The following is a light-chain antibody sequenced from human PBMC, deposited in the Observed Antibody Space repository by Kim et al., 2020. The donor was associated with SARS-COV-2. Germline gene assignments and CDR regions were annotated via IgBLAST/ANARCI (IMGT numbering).Light chain of an antibody. Sequence: QLVLTQSPSASASLGASVKLTCTLNSGPSTHAIAWHQQQPEKGPRYLLKVNSDGSHYKGDGIPARFSGSSSGAERYLTISNLQSEDEADYYCQTWGTGIQVFGGGTQLTVL. J-gene: IGLJ3*02. CDR1: SGPSTHA. CDR2: VNSDGSH. V-gene: IGLV4-69*01. CDR3: QTWGTGIQV.